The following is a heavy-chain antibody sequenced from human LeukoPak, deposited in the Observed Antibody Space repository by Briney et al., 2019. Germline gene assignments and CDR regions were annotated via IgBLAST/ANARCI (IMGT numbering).Heavy chain of an antibody. V-gene: IGHV1-18*01. Sequence: ASVKVSCKASGYTFTSYGISWVRQAPGQGLEWMGWISAYNGNTNYAQKLQGRVTMTTDTSTSTAYMELRSLRSDDTAVYYCARDGSTKWGLLPLDYWGQGTLVTVSS. J-gene: IGHJ4*02. CDR2: ISAYNGNT. CDR1: GYTFTSYG. CDR3: ARDGSTKWGLLPLDY. D-gene: IGHD1-26*01.